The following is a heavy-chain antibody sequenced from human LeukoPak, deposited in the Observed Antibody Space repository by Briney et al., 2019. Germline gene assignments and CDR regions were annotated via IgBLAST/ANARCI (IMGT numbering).Heavy chain of an antibody. CDR3: AVHLPGDYLDP. D-gene: IGHD4-17*01. CDR2: MNPDSGNT. V-gene: IGHV1-8*01. Sequence: AASVKVSCKASGYTFTIYDINWVRQAAGQGLEWMGWMNPDSGNTDFAQKFQGRVTMTRNTSISTAYMELSSLTSEDTAVYYCAVHLPGDYLDPWGQGTLVTVSS. CDR1: GYTFTIYD. J-gene: IGHJ5*02.